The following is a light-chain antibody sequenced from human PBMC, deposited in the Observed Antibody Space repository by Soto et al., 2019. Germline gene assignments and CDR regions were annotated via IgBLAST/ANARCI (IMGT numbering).Light chain of an antibody. CDR1: SSDVGGYNY. CDR2: NNN. Sequence: SALTQPRSVSGSPGQSVTISCTGTSSDVGGYNYVSWYQHHPGKAPKLLMYNNNQRPSGVPDRVSASKSGTSASLAISGLRSEDEADYYCAAWDDRVSGYVFGTGTKVTVL. V-gene: IGLV2-11*01. CDR3: AAWDDRVSGYV. J-gene: IGLJ1*01.